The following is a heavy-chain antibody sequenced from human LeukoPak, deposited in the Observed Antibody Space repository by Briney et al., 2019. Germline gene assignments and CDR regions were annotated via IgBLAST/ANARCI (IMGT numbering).Heavy chain of an antibody. D-gene: IGHD2-15*01. CDR1: GFTFGDYA. CDR2: IRSKAYGGTA. CDR3: TRVQVVVGAMAAFDI. Sequence: GGSVTLSCTASGFTFGDYAMSWVRQAPGKGLEWVGFIRSKAYGGTAEYAASVKDRLSISRDDSKSIAYLQMNSLKSEDTAVYYCTRVQVVVGAMAAFDIWGQGTTVTVSS. J-gene: IGHJ3*02. V-gene: IGHV3-49*04.